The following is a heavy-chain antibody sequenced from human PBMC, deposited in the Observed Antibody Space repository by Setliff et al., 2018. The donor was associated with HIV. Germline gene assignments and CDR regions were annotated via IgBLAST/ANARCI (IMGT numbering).Heavy chain of an antibody. V-gene: IGHV3-74*01. Sequence: QPGGSLRLSCAASGFTFGSYWMHWVRQAPGKGLVWVSRINSDGSSTSYADSVKGRFTISRDNAKNTLYLQMNSLRAEDTAVYYCARSELRFLEWLGGFFDYWGQGTLVTVSS. D-gene: IGHD3-3*01. CDR2: INSDGSST. CDR3: ARSELRFLEWLGGFFDY. CDR1: GFTFGSYW. J-gene: IGHJ4*02.